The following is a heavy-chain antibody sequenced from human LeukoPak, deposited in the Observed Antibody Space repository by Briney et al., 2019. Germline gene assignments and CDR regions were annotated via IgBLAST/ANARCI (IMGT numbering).Heavy chain of an antibody. V-gene: IGHV3-30*04. D-gene: IGHD3-3*01. CDR1: GFTVSSYE. J-gene: IGHJ6*03. CDR2: ISYDGSNK. Sequence: GGSLRLSCAASGFTVSSYEMNWVRQAPGKGLEWVAVISYDGSNKYYADSVKGRFTISRDNSKNTLYLQMNSLRAEDTAVYYCARDRYDFWSGYSNYYYYMDVWGKGTTVTVSS. CDR3: ARDRYDFWSGYSNYYYYMDV.